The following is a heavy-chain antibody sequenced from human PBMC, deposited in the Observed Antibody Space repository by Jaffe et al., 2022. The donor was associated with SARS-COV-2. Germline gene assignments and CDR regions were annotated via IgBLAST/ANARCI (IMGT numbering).Heavy chain of an antibody. Sequence: QVQLVQSGAEVKKPGASVKVSCKASGYTFTSYDINWVRQATGQGLEWMGWMNPNSGNTGYAQKFQGRVTMTRNTSISTAYMELSSLRSEDTAVYYCARMYSSSWPANYYYYYGMDVWGQGTTVTVSS. CDR3: ARMYSSSWPANYYYYYGMDV. D-gene: IGHD6-13*01. V-gene: IGHV1-8*01. CDR2: MNPNSGNT. CDR1: GYTFTSYD. J-gene: IGHJ6*02.